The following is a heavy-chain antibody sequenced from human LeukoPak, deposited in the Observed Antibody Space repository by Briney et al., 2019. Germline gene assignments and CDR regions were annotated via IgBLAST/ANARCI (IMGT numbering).Heavy chain of an antibody. J-gene: IGHJ4*02. CDR3: ASGGHYCSGGSCYPRSNGWEH. CDR1: GGSISSYY. V-gene: IGHV4-59*08. CDR2: IYYSGST. Sequence: PSETLSLTCTVSGGSISSYYWSWIRQPPGKGLEWIGYIYYSGSTNYNPSLKSRVTISVDTSKNQFSLKLSSVTAADTAVYYCASGGHYCSGGSCYPRSNGWEHWGQGTLVTVSS. D-gene: IGHD2-15*01.